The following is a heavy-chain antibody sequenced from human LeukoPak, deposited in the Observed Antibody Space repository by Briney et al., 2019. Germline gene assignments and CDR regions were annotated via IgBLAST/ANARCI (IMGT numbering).Heavy chain of an antibody. Sequence: SETLSLTCTVSGGSISSYYWSWIRQPAGKGLEWIGRIYTSGSTNYNPSLKSRVTISVDTSKNQFSLKLSSVTAADTAVYYCARWVLRYFDWLLYPYGMDVWGKGTTVTVSS. V-gene: IGHV4-4*07. CDR2: IYTSGST. D-gene: IGHD3-9*01. CDR3: ARWVLRYFDWLLYPYGMDV. CDR1: GGSISSYY. J-gene: IGHJ6*04.